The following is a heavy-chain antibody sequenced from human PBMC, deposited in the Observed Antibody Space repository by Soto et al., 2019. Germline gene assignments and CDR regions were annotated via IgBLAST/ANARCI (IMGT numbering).Heavy chain of an antibody. V-gene: IGHV4-4*02. D-gene: IGHD1-26*01. Sequence: QVQLQESGPGLVKPSGTLSLTCAVSGGSISSTDWWSWVRQPPGKGLEWIGEIYHGGRTNYNPSLKSRVTISVDRSKYQFSLKLTSVTAADTAVYYCASSKSGGSYYFDYWGQGTLVTVSS. CDR2: IYHGGRT. CDR3: ASSKSGGSYYFDY. CDR1: GGSISSTDW. J-gene: IGHJ4*02.